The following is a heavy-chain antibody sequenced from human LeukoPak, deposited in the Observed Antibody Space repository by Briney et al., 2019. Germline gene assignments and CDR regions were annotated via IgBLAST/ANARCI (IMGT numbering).Heavy chain of an antibody. V-gene: IGHV3-23*01. CDR3: AKDKGWGYSSYDYYGMDV. CDR2: ISGSGGST. J-gene: IGHJ6*02. CDR1: GFTFSSYA. D-gene: IGHD5-18*01. Sequence: GGSLRLSCAASGFTFSSYAMSWVRQAPGKGLEWVSGISGSGGSTYYADSVKGRFTISRDISKNTLYVQMNSLRAEDAAVYYCAKDKGWGYSSYDYYGMDVWGQGTTVTVSS.